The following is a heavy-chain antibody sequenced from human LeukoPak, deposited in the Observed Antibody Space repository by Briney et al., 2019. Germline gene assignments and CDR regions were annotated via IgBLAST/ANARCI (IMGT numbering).Heavy chain of an antibody. CDR1: GGTFSSYA. CDR3: ARDRLAMVRGVSDYYYYGMDV. D-gene: IGHD3-10*01. CDR2: IIPIFGTA. Sequence: APVKVSCKASGGTFSSYAISWVRQAPGQGLEWMGGIIPIFGTANYAQKFQGRVTITADESTSTAYMELSSLRSEDTAVYYCARDRLAMVRGVSDYYYYGMDVWGQGTTVTVSS. J-gene: IGHJ6*02. V-gene: IGHV1-69*13.